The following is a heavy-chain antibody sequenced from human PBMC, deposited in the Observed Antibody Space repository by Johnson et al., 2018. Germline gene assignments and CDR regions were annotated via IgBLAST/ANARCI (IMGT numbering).Heavy chain of an antibody. CDR3: ARSYTPMTDEGFDI. D-gene: IGHD5-18*01. CDR1: GFTVSSNY. Sequence: EVQLVESGGGLVQPGGSLRLSCAASGFTVSSNYMSWVRQAPGKGLEWVSVIYSAGSTYYADSVKGRFTISRDNSKNTLYLQMNSLRAEDTAMYYGARSYTPMTDEGFDIWGQGTMVTVSS. J-gene: IGHJ3*02. CDR2: IYSAGST. V-gene: IGHV3-66*02.